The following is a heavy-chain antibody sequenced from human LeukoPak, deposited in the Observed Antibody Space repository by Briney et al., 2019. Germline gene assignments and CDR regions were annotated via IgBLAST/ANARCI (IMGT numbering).Heavy chain of an antibody. CDR3: ARGSRDGYNDAFDI. Sequence: PGGSLRLSCAASGFTFSSYAMHWVRQAPGKGLEWVAVLSYDGSNKYYADSVKGRFTISRDNSKNTLYLQMNSLRAEDTAVYYCARGSRDGYNDAFDIWGQGTMVTVSS. CDR2: LSYDGSNK. CDR1: GFTFSSYA. D-gene: IGHD5-24*01. J-gene: IGHJ3*02. V-gene: IGHV3-30*01.